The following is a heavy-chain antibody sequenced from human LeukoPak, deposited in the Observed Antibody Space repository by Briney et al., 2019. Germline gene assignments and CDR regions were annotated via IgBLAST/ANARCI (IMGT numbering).Heavy chain of an antibody. CDR3: AKDRQLWLLSLFDY. Sequence: GGSLRLSCAASGFTFSSYGMHWVRQAPGKGLEWVAVISYDGSNKYYADSVKGRFTISRDNSKNTLYLQMNSLRAEDTAVYYCAKDRQLWLLSLFDYWGQGTLVTVSS. CDR2: ISYDGSNK. CDR1: GFTFSSYG. V-gene: IGHV3-30*18. J-gene: IGHJ4*02. D-gene: IGHD5-18*01.